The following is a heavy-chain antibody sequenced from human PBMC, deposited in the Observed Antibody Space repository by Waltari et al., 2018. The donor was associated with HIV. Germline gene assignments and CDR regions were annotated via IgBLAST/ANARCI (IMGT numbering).Heavy chain of an antibody. Sequence: QVQLVQSGAEVKKPGASVKVSCKASGYTFTGYYMHWVRQAPGQGLEWRGWINPNSGGTNYAQKCQGRVTMTRDTSISTAYMELSRLRSDDTAVYYCARSLGIAVDTSTWGQGTLVTVSS. J-gene: IGHJ5*02. CDR3: ARSLGIAVDTST. V-gene: IGHV1-2*02. CDR2: INPNSGGT. CDR1: GYTFTGYY. D-gene: IGHD6-19*01.